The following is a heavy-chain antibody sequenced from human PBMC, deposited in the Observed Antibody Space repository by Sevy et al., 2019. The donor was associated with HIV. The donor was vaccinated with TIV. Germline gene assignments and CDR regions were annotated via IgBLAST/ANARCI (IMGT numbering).Heavy chain of an antibody. J-gene: IGHJ6*02. D-gene: IGHD2-2*01. Sequence: GSLRLSCAASGFTFSSYWMSWVRQAPGKGLEWVANIKQDGSEKYYVDSVKGRFTISRDNAKNSLYLQMNSLRAEDTAVYYCARDLTQYCSSTSCYRTYYYYGMDVWGQGTTVTVSS. CDR3: ARDLTQYCSSTSCYRTYYYYGMDV. CDR2: IKQDGSEK. V-gene: IGHV3-7*01. CDR1: GFTFSSYW.